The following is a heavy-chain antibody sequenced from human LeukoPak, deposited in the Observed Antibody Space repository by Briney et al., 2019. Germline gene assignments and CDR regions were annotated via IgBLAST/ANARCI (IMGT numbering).Heavy chain of an antibody. CDR3: ARKEWVPYYFDY. Sequence: SETLSLTCAVSGGSISGYYWSWIRQPAGKGLEWLGRIYSSGSTNYNPSLKSRVTMSVDTSKNQSSLKLTSVTAADTAVYYCARKEWVPYYFDYWGQGTLVTVSS. D-gene: IGHD3-3*01. V-gene: IGHV4-4*07. CDR2: IYSSGST. CDR1: GGSISGYY. J-gene: IGHJ4*02.